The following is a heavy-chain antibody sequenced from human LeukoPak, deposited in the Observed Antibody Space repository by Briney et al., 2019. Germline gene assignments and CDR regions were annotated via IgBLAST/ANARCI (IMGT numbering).Heavy chain of an antibody. CDR1: GFTLSSHN. D-gene: IGHD3-10*01. V-gene: IGHV3-48*01. J-gene: IGHJ3*02. Sequence: GVSLRLSCVASGFTLSSHNINWVRQAPGKGLEWVSHISSSGSVTYYGDSVKGRITISRDNAKNSVSLYMNSLRAEDSAVYYCARPGITAFDIWGQGTMVTVSS. CDR2: ISSSGSVT. CDR3: ARPGITAFDI.